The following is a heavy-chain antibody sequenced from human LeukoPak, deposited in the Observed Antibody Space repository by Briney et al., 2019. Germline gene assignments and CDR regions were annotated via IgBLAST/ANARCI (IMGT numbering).Heavy chain of an antibody. J-gene: IGHJ3*02. D-gene: IGHD3-10*01. CDR2: IYYSGST. V-gene: IGHV4-59*08. CDR3: AGEGGPRAFDI. Sequence: SETLSLTCTVSGGSISSYYWSWIRQPPGKGLEWIGYIYYSGSTNYNPSLKSRVTISVDTSKNQFSLKLSSVTAADTAVYYCAGEGGPRAFDIWGQGTMVTVSS. CDR1: GGSISSYY.